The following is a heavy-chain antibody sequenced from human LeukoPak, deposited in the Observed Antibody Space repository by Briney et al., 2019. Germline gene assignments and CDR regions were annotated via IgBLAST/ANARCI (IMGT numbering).Heavy chain of an antibody. CDR3: ARLDMDYYDSSGYGFDY. Sequence: GGSLRLSCAASGFTVSSNYMGWVRQAPGKGLEWVSVIYSGGSTYYADSVKGRFTISRDNSKNTLYLQMNSLRAEYTAVYYCARLDMDYYDSSGYGFDYWGQGTLVTVSS. D-gene: IGHD3-22*01. J-gene: IGHJ4*02. CDR2: IYSGGST. CDR1: GFTVSSNY. V-gene: IGHV3-53*01.